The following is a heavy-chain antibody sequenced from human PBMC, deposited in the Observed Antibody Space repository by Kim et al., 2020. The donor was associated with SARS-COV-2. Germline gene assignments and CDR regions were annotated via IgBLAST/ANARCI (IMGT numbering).Heavy chain of an antibody. D-gene: IGHD6-6*01. J-gene: IGHJ6*03. CDR1: GFTFSSYW. V-gene: IGHV3-7*01. Sequence: GGSLRLSCAASGFTFSSYWMNWVRQAPGKGLEWVANIKQDGSEKYYVDSVKGRFTISRDNAKNSLYMQMNSLRAEDTAVYFCARDMRGSSSFVYYYYYYYLDVWGKGTTVTVSS. CDR3: ARDMRGSSSFVYYYYYYYLDV. CDR2: IKQDGSEK.